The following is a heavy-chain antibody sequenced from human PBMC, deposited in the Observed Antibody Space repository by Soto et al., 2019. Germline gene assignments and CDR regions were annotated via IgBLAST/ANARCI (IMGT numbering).Heavy chain of an antibody. CDR1: GFTFTNYA. D-gene: IGHD2-21*01. J-gene: IGHJ4*02. Sequence: EVQLLESGGGLVQPGGSLRLSCAASGFTFTNYAMNWVRHSPGKGLEWGASVIGTGIETYHAASVKGRFTISRDNSRKTMYLEMNRLRAEDTAMYHCAKATRGQCICAHCDACEFWGQGILVHVS. CDR3: AKATRGQCICAHCDACEF. V-gene: IGHV3-23*01. CDR2: VIGTGIET.